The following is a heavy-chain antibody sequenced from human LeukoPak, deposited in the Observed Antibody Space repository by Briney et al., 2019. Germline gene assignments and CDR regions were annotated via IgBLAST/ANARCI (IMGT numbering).Heavy chain of an antibody. J-gene: IGHJ4*02. CDR3: ASPYSSRWYELCY. D-gene: IGHD6-13*01. Sequence: GGSLRLSCVASGFTLSSYSMNWVRQAPGKGLEWVSSISSSSSYIYYTDSVKGRFTISRDNAKNSLYLQMNSLRAEDTAVYYCASPYSSRWYELCYWGQGTLVTVSS. V-gene: IGHV3-21*01. CDR1: GFTLSSYS. CDR2: ISSSSSYI.